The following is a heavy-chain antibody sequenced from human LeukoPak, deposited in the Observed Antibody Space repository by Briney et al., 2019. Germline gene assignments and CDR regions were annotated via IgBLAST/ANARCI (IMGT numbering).Heavy chain of an antibody. V-gene: IGHV3-33*01. Sequence: GGSLRLSCAASGFTFSSYGMHWVRQAPGKGLEWVAVIWYDGSNKYYADSVKGRFTISRDNSKNTLYLQMNSQRAEDTAVYYCARAPNWGSWYFDLWGRGTLVTVSS. J-gene: IGHJ2*01. CDR2: IWYDGSNK. CDR1: GFTFSSYG. CDR3: ARAPNWGSWYFDL. D-gene: IGHD7-27*01.